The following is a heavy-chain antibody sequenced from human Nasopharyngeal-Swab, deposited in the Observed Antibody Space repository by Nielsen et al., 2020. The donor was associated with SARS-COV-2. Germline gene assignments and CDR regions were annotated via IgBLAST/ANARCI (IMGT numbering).Heavy chain of an antibody. CDR3: ARLGSIVGGTPLDY. CDR1: GFYVRSSY. CDR2: IYSGDTT. D-gene: IGHD1-26*01. V-gene: IGHV3-53*01. J-gene: IGHJ4*02. Sequence: GGSLRLSCAASGFYVRSSYMTWVRQAPGKGLDWVSIIYSGDTTYYADSVKGRFTISRDTSKNTLYLQMNNLRVDDTAIYYCARLGSIVGGTPLDYWGQGTLVTVSS.